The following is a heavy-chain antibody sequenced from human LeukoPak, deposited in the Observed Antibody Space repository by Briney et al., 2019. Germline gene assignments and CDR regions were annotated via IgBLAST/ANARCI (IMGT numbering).Heavy chain of an antibody. CDR3: ARDPYCFDGVCYMEVY. Sequence: GGSLRLSCATSGFDFSTYWMSWVRQAPGKGLEWVANIKEDGSEEYYVDSVKGRFTISRDNAKNSLYLQMNSLRAEDTAVYYCARDPYCFDGVCYMEVYWGQGTLVTVSS. J-gene: IGHJ4*02. D-gene: IGHD2-8*01. CDR1: GFDFSTYW. V-gene: IGHV3-7*01. CDR2: IKEDGSEE.